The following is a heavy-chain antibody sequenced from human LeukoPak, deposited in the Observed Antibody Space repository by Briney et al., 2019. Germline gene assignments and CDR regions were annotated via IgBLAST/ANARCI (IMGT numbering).Heavy chain of an antibody. CDR1: GFTFSTFS. CDR3: TKDWGTTGPYDY. Sequence: GGSLRLSCAASGFTFSTFSMNWVRQTPGKGLEWVSSISKGSGYKYYADSVKGRFTLSRDNAKNSLYLQMNSLTAEDTAIYYCTKDWGTTGPYDYWGLGTLVTVSS. V-gene: IGHV3-21*06. D-gene: IGHD2-2*01. CDR2: ISKGSGYK. J-gene: IGHJ4*02.